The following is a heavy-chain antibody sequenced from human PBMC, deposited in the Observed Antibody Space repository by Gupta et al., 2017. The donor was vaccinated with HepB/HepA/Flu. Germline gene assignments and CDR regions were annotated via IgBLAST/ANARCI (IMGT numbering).Heavy chain of an antibody. J-gene: IGHJ4*02. CDR1: GFTFSSYA. D-gene: IGHD3-10*01. CDR3: ARVKGVALPVDS. CDR2: ISTTGSNT. V-gene: IGHV3-21*01. Sequence: EVQLVESGGGLVKPGGSLRLSCAASGFTFSSYAMNWVRQAPGKGLEWVSSISTTGSNTYYADSAKGRFTISRDNAKNSLYLQMNSLRAEDTAVYYCARVKGVALPVDSWGQGTLVTVYS.